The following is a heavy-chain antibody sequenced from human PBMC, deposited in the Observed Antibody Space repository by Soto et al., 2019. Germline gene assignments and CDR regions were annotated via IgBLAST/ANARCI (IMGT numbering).Heavy chain of an antibody. CDR1: GDSVSSNSAV. D-gene: IGHD6-6*01. CDR2: TYYRSIWQT. CDR3: ARLVGNSWLDH. J-gene: IGHJ5*02. V-gene: IGHV6-1*01. Sequence: QVQLQQSGPGLVKPSQTLSLTCAISGDSVSSNSAVWNWIRQSPSRGLEWLGRTYYRSIWQTEYAVSVKXRXTXNPXAPKNQFSLQLNSVTPEDTARYYCARLVGNSWLDHWGQGTLVTVSS.